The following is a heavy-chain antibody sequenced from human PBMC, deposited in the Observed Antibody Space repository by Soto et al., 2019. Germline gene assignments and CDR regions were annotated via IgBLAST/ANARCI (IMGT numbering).Heavy chain of an antibody. V-gene: IGHV4-59*01. J-gene: IGHJ2*01. CDR3: XXXNWYFDL. Sequence: QVQLQESGPGLVKPSETLSLTCTVSGGSISSYYWSWIRQAPGKGLEWIGYIYYSGSTNFNPSLXXXXXXXXXXXXXXXXXXXXXXXXXXXXXXXXXXXNWYFDLWGRGTLVTVSS. CDR1: GGSISSYY. CDR2: IYYSGST.